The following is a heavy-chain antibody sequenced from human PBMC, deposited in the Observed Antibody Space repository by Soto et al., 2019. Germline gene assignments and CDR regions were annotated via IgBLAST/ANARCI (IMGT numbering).Heavy chain of an antibody. Sequence: QVQLVESGGGVVQPGRSLRLSCAASGFTFSSYGMHWVRQAPGKGLEWVAGIWSDGSNKYYADSVKGRFTIATHNSKNALYLRMNSLRAEDTAVYYGARYYYDSSGYYPLWGQGTLVTVSS. V-gene: IGHV3-33*01. D-gene: IGHD3-22*01. J-gene: IGHJ4*02. CDR2: IWSDGSNK. CDR3: ARYYYDSSGYYPL. CDR1: GFTFSSYG.